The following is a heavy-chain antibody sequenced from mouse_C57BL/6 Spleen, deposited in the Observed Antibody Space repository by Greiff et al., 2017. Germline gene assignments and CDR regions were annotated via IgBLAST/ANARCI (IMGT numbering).Heavy chain of an antibody. Sequence: VQLQQSGAALVTPGASVKMSCKASGYTFTSYWITWVKQRPGQGLEWIGDIYPGSGSTNYNEKFQSKATLTLYTSSSTAYLQLSSLTSEDSAFYFCARRRAYGCYYDYAMGDWGQGASVTVSS. CDR2: IYPGSGST. V-gene: IGHV1-55*01. CDR1: GYTFTSYW. J-gene: IGHJ4*01. D-gene: IGHD2-3*01. CDR3: ARRRAYGCYYDYAMGD.